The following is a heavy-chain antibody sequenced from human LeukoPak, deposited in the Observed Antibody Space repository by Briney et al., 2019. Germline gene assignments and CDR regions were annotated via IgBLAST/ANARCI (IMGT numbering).Heavy chain of an antibody. V-gene: IGHV3-21*01. CDR3: AREHSGYDFPGRDYYYMDV. D-gene: IGHD5-12*01. Sequence: GGSLRLSCAASGFTFNNYNMNWVRQAPGKGLEWVSSISSISSSYIYYADSVKGRFTISRDNARNSLYLQMNSLRAEDTAVYYCAREHSGYDFPGRDYYYMDVWGKGTTVTVSS. J-gene: IGHJ6*03. CDR2: ISSISSSYI. CDR1: GFTFNNYN.